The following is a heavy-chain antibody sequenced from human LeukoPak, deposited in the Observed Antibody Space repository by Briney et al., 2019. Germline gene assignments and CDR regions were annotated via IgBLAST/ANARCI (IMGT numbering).Heavy chain of an antibody. CDR3: ARDLGSVTGMPPNFDY. CDR1: GDSVSSNSAA. CDR2: TYYRSKWYN. Sequence: SQTLSLTCAISGDSVSSNSAAWNWIRQSPSRGLEWLGRTYYRSKWYNDYAVSVKSRITINPDTSKNQFSLQLNSVTPEDTAVYYCARDLGSVTGMPPNFDYWGQGTLVTVSS. D-gene: IGHD6-19*01. J-gene: IGHJ4*02. V-gene: IGHV6-1*01.